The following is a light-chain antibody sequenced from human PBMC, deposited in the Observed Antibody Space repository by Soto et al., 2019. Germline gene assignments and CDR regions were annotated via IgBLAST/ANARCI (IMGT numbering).Light chain of an antibody. J-gene: IGKJ3*01. CDR2: LGS. Sequence: DIVMTQSPLSLPVTPGEPASISCRSSQSLLHSNGYNYLDWYLQKPGQSPQLLIYLGSNRASGVPDRFSGSGSGTDVTLKISRVEAEDVGFYYCMQALQTPPFTFGPGTKVDIK. CDR1: QSLLHSNGYNY. V-gene: IGKV2-28*01. CDR3: MQALQTPPFT.